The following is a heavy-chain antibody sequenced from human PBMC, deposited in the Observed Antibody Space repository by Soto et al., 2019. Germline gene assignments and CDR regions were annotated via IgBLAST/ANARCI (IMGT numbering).Heavy chain of an antibody. V-gene: IGHV1-18*01. Sequence: QVQLVQSGAEVKKPGASVKVSCKASGYTFTSYGISWVRQAPGQGLEWMGWISAYNGNTKYAQKLQGRVTTTTDTSTSTANMERRSLRSDDTAVYYCARDLGGSYYAPVDYWGQGTLVTVSS. CDR3: ARDLGGSYYAPVDY. J-gene: IGHJ4*02. CDR1: GYTFTSYG. D-gene: IGHD1-26*01. CDR2: ISAYNGNT.